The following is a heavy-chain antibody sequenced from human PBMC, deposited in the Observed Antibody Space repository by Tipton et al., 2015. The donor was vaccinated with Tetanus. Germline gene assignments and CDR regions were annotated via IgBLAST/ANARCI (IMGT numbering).Heavy chain of an antibody. CDR3: ARNERGSADI. Sequence: GSLRLSCAASGFSFSSYWMSWVRQAPGKGLEWVANINQDGSENYHVDSVKGRSTISRDNAENSLYLQMNSLRAEDTAVYYCARNERGSADIWGRGTMVTVSS. D-gene: IGHD1-1*01. V-gene: IGHV3-7*01. J-gene: IGHJ3*02. CDR2: INQDGSEN. CDR1: GFSFSSYW.